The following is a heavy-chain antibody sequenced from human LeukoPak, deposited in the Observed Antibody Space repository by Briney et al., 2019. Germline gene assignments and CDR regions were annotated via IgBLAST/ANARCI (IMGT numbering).Heavy chain of an antibody. CDR3: AKDLYYYASGTGDY. D-gene: IGHD3-10*01. CDR1: GFTFSSYA. Sequence: QPGGSLRLSCAASGFTFSSYAMSWVRQAPGKGLEWVSGISVGGDSTYYADSVKGRFTISRDNSKNTLYLQMNSLRAEDTAVYYCAKDLYYYASGTGDYWGQGTLVTVSS. CDR2: ISVGGDST. V-gene: IGHV3-23*01. J-gene: IGHJ4*02.